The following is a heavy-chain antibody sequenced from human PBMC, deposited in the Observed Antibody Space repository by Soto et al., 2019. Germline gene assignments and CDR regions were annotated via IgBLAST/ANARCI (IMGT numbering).Heavy chain of an antibody. J-gene: IGHJ4*02. D-gene: IGHD6-6*01. CDR3: ARGSSSSLYYFDY. CDR2: ISSSSSNI. CDR1: GFTFSSYS. Sequence: EVQLVESGGGLVKPGGSLRLSCAASGFTFSSYSMNWVRQAPGKGLEWVSSISSSSSNIYYADSVKGRFSISRDNAKNSLYLQMNSLRAEDTAVYYCARGSSSSLYYFDYWGQGTLVTVSS. V-gene: IGHV3-21*01.